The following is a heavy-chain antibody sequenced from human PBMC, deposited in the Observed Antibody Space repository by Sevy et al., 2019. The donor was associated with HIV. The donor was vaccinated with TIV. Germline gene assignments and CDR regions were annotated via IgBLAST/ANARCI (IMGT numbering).Heavy chain of an antibody. CDR3: ARASHMITFGGVIVIDGIDY. CDR2: ISYDGSNK. CDR1: GLTFSNYA. V-gene: IGHV3-30*09. D-gene: IGHD3-16*02. J-gene: IGHJ4*02. Sequence: GGSLRLSCAASGLTFSNYAIHWVRQAPGKGLEWVAVISYDGSNKDYADSVKGRFAISRDNSKNTLYLQMNSLRVEDXXVYYCARASHMITFGGVIVIDGIDYWGQGTLVTVSS.